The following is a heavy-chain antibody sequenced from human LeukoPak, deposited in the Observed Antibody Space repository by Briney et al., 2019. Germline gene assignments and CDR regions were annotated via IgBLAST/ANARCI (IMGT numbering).Heavy chain of an antibody. J-gene: IGHJ5*02. CDR2: ISWNSGSI. CDR1: GFTFDDYA. CDR3: AKAGSSGWYSNWFDP. V-gene: IGHV3-9*01. D-gene: IGHD6-19*01. Sequence: GRSLRLSCAASGFTFDDYAMHWVRQAPGKGLEWVSGISWNSGSIGYADSVKGRFTISRDNAKNSLYLQMNSLRAEDTALYYCAKAGSSGWYSNWFDPRGQGTLVTVSS.